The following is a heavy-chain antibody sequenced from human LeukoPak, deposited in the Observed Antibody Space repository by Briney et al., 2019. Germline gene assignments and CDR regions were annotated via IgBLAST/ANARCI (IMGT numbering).Heavy chain of an antibody. D-gene: IGHD3-16*01. V-gene: IGHV3-23*01. J-gene: IGHJ5*02. CDR3: AKDRGSRALNWFDP. CDR1: GFTFSNYG. CDR2: ISGSGGTT. Sequence: GGSLRLSCAASGFTFSNYGMSWVRQAPGKGLEWVSGISGSGGTTYYADSVKGRFTISRDNSKNTLYLQMNSLRAEDTAVYYCAKDRGSRALNWFDPWGQGTLVTVSS.